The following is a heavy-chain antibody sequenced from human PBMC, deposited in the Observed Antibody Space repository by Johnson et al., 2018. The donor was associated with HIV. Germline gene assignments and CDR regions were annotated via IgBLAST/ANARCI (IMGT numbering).Heavy chain of an antibody. CDR3: AREPGRSGSYRESFAI. Sequence: QVQLVESGGGLVKPGGSLRLSCAASGFTFSDYYMSWIRQAPGKGLEWVSYISSSRSTIYYADSVKGRSTISRDSAKNALYLQMNSLRAEDTAVYYCAREPGRSGSYRESFAICGQGTMVTVSS. CDR1: GFTFSDYY. V-gene: IGHV3-11*04. CDR2: ISSSRSTI. J-gene: IGHJ3*02. D-gene: IGHD1-26*01.